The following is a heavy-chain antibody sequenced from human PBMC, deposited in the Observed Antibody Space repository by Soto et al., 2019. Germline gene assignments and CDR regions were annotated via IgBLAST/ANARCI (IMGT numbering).Heavy chain of an antibody. CDR1: GGSISSYY. J-gene: IGHJ5*02. Sequence: ETLSLTCTVSGGSISSYYWSWIRQPPGKGLEWIGYIYYSGSTNYNPSLKSRVTISVDTSKNQFSLKLSSVTAADTAVYYCARGNCGGDCHYSPNNWFDPWGQGTRVTVAS. CDR3: ARGNCGGDCHYSPNNWFDP. V-gene: IGHV4-59*01. D-gene: IGHD2-21*02. CDR2: IYYSGST.